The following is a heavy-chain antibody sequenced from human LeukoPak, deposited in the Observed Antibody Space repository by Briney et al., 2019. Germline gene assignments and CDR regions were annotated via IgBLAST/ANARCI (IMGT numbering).Heavy chain of an antibody. CDR3: VRWQYCGGNCFFSAFDI. D-gene: IGHD2-21*01. CDR1: GGSISSSY. CDR2: IYHSGNT. J-gene: IGHJ3*02. Sequence: PSETLSLTCTVSGGSISSSYWSWIRQSPGKGLEWIGYIYHSGNTNSSPPLKRRVTISVDTPKNQFSLNLNSVTAADTAMYYCVRWQYCGGNCFFSAFDIWGQGKMVTVSS. V-gene: IGHV4-59*01.